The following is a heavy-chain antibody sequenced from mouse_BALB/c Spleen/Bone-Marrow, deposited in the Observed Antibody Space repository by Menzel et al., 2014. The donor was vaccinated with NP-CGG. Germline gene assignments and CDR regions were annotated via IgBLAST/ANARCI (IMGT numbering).Heavy chain of an antibody. CDR1: GYTFTSYW. CDR2: INPSNGRT. J-gene: IGHJ2*01. Sequence: QVQLKQSGAELVKPGASVKLSCKASGYTFTSYWMHWVKQRPGQGLEWIGEINPSNGRTNYNEKFKDKATLTADKSSSTAYMQLSSLTSEDSAVYYCARERYAGYYFDYWGQGTTLTVSS. CDR3: ARERYAGYYFDY. D-gene: IGHD2-3*01. V-gene: IGHV1S81*02.